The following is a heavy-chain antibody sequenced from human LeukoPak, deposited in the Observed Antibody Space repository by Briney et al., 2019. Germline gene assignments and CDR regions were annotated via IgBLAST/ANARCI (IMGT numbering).Heavy chain of an antibody. V-gene: IGHV3-48*03. Sequence: GKSLRLSCEASGFTFSSYVMHWVRQAPGKGLEWVSYISSSGSTIFYADSVKGRFTISRDNAKNSLYLQMNSLRAEDTAVYYCARDFDYYDDSGYQTYYFDYWGQGTLVTVSS. J-gene: IGHJ4*02. D-gene: IGHD3-22*01. CDR3: ARDFDYYDDSGYQTYYFDY. CDR2: ISSSGSTI. CDR1: GFTFSSYV.